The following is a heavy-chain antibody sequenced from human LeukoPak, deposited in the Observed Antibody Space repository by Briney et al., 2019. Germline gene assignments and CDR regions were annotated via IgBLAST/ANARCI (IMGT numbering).Heavy chain of an antibody. J-gene: IGHJ4*02. D-gene: IGHD2-2*01. CDR3: ARDFGYCSSTSWHFGTG. CDR1: GGTFSSYA. CDR2: IIPILGIA. V-gene: IGHV1-69*04. Sequence: SVKVSCKASGGTFSSYAISWVRQAPGQGLEWMGRIIPILGIANYAQKFQGRVTITADKSTSTAYMELSSLRSEDTAVYYCARDFGYCSSTSWHFGTGWGQGTLVTVSS.